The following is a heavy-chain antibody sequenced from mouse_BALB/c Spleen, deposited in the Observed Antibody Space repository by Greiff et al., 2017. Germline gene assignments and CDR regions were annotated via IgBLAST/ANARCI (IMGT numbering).Heavy chain of an antibody. Sequence: EVQGVESGGGLVKPGGSLKLSCAASGFTFSDYYMYWVRQTPEKRLEWVATISDGGSYTYYPDSVKGRFTISRDNAKNNLYLQMNSLKSEDTAMYYCARAPPYYGRSYWYFDVWGAGTTVTVSS. D-gene: IGHD1-1*01. V-gene: IGHV5-4*02. CDR1: GFTFSDYY. J-gene: IGHJ1*01. CDR2: ISDGGSYT. CDR3: ARAPPYYGRSYWYFDV.